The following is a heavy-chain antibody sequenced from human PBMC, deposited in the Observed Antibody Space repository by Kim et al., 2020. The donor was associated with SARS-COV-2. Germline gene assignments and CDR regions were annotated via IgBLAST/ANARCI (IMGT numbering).Heavy chain of an antibody. D-gene: IGHD6-19*01. V-gene: IGHV3-7*03. Sequence: GGSLRLSCAGSGFTFSNYWMAWVRQAPGKGLEWVAHIKQDGSETYYVDSVKGRFTISRDNAKNSLYLQMNSLRAEDTALYNCARGWMYPDLWGRCTLVTVSS. J-gene: IGHJ2*01. CDR3: ARGWMYPDL. CDR2: IKQDGSET. CDR1: GFTFSNYW.